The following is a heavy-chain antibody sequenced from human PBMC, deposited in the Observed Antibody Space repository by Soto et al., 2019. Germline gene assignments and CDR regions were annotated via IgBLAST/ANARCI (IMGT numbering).Heavy chain of an antibody. V-gene: IGHV1-3*01. Sequence: ASVKVSCKASGYTFTSYAIHWVRQAPGQRLEWMGWINAGNGNTKYSQKFQGRVTITRDSSASTAYMELSSLRSDDTAVYYCARSVVCTNGVCYGGFDYWGQGTLVTVSS. CDR2: INAGNGNT. J-gene: IGHJ4*02. D-gene: IGHD2-8*01. CDR1: GYTFTSYA. CDR3: ARSVVCTNGVCYGGFDY.